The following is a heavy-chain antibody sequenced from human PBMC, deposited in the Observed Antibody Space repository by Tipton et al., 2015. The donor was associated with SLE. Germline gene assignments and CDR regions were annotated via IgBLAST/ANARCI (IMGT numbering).Heavy chain of an antibody. D-gene: IGHD2-15*01. J-gene: IGHJ5*02. V-gene: IGHV4-31*03. CDR2: IYYSGST. CDR3: ARIRWDALLGGRFDP. CDR1: GGSLNSCCYY. Sequence: TLSLTCTVSGGSLNSCCYYWSWIRQHPGKGLEWIGYIYYSGSTYYNPPLKSRVIISVDTSKNQFSLKLSSVTAADTAVYYCARIRWDALLGGRFDPWGQGTLVTVSS.